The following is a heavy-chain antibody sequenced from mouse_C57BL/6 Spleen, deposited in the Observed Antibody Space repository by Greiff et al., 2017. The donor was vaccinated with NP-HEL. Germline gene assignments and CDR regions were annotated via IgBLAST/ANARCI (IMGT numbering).Heavy chain of an antibody. J-gene: IGHJ2*01. V-gene: IGHV1-50*01. CDR2: IDPSDSYT. CDR3: ARCLYDGYLDFDY. Sequence: QVQLKQPGAELVKPGASVKLSCKASGYTFTSYWMQWVKQRPGQGLEWIGEIDPSDSYTNYNQKFKGKATLTVDTSSSTAYMQLSSLTSEDSAVYYCARCLYDGYLDFDYWGQGTTLTVSS. CDR1: GYTFTSYW. D-gene: IGHD2-3*01.